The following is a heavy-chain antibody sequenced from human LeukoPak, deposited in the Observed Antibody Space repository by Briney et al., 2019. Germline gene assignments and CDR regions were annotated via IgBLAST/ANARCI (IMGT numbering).Heavy chain of an antibody. CDR1: GFPFNSIG. Sequence: GGSLTLSCSASGFPFNSIGMVWVGPAPGDGLVWGSYISSSSSTIYYAHSVTGRFTISRANAKTSLDLKINSLRDKDTAVYSCARDKSGNYDFDYWGQGTLVTVSS. D-gene: IGHD1-26*01. CDR3: ARDKSGNYDFDY. J-gene: IGHJ4*02. V-gene: IGHV3-48*02. CDR2: ISSSSSTI.